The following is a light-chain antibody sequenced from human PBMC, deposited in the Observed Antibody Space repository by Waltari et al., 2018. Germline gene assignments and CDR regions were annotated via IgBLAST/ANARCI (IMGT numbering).Light chain of an antibody. CDR1: NTGSKS. CDR3: QVWDSSSDHWV. V-gene: IGLV3-21*04. J-gene: IGLJ3*02. Sequence: SYVLTQPPSVSVAPGKTARITCGGTNTGSKSVHWYQQKPGQAPVVVMYDDSDRPSGIPERFSGSNSGNTATLTISRVEAGDEADYYCQVWDSSSDHWVFGGGTKLTVL. CDR2: DDS.